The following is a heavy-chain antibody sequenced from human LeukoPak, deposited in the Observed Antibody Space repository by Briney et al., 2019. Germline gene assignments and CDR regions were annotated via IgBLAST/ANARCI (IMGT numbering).Heavy chain of an antibody. CDR2: IYTSGST. V-gene: IGHV4-4*07. D-gene: IGHD6-13*01. Sequence: PSETLSLTCTASGGSISSYYWSWIRQPAGKGLEWIGRIYTSGSTNYNPSLKSRVTMSVDTSKNQFSLKLSSVTAADTAVYYCARGPRRGIASGSREYYFDYWGQGTLVTVSS. CDR1: GGSISSYY. J-gene: IGHJ4*02. CDR3: ARGPRRGIASGSREYYFDY.